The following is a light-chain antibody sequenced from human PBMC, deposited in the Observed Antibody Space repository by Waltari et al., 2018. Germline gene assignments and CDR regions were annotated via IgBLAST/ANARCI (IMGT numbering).Light chain of an antibody. CDR2: WAS. CDR3: QQYLRTPPT. CDR1: QSVLYSSNNRNY. Sequence: DIVMTQSPDSLAVSLGERATINCKARQSVLYSSNNRNYLTWFQQKPGKPPKVLIYWASTRESGVPDRFSGSGSGTDFTLTISSLQAEDVAIYYCQQYLRTPPTFGQGTKLEIK. J-gene: IGKJ2*01. V-gene: IGKV4-1*01.